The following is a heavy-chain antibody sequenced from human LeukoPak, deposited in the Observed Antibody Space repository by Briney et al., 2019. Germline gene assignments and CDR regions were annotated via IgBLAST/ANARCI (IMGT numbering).Heavy chain of an antibody. Sequence: GRSLRLSCAASGFIFSSYAMHWVRQAPGKGLEWVAFIRYDGSNKYYADSVKGRFTISRDNSKNTLYLQMNSLRAEDTAVYYCAKDRVAAAGTMDYWGQGTLVTVSS. CDR2: IRYDGSNK. CDR1: GFIFSSYA. CDR3: AKDRVAAAGTMDY. V-gene: IGHV3-30*02. D-gene: IGHD6-13*01. J-gene: IGHJ4*02.